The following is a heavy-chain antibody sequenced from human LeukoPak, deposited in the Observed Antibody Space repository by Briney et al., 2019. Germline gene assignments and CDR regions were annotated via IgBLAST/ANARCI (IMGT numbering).Heavy chain of an antibody. Sequence: GASGKVSCKASGYTFTKNGISWVRQAPGQGLEWMGWISANNGNTNYAQKFQGRVTMTTETSTKTAYMELRSLTSDDTAVYYCARQLLEWSPKSSYYSYYYMDVWGQGTTVTVSS. J-gene: IGHJ6*03. CDR2: ISANNGNT. D-gene: IGHD3-3*01. CDR3: ARQLLEWSPKSSYYSYYYMDV. CDR1: GYTFTKNG. V-gene: IGHV1-18*01.